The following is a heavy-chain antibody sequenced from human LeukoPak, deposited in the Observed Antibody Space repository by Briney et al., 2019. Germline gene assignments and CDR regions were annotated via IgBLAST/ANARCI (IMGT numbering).Heavy chain of an antibody. Sequence: SETLSLTCTVSGGSISSYYWSWIRQPPGKGLEWIGYIYYSGGTSYSPSLKSRVTISVDTSKNQFSLKLSSVTAADTAVYYCARDRRVTGYWYFDLWGRGTLVTVSS. CDR3: ARDRRVTGYWYFDL. V-gene: IGHV4-59*01. CDR1: GGSISSYY. D-gene: IGHD1-14*01. CDR2: IYYSGGT. J-gene: IGHJ2*01.